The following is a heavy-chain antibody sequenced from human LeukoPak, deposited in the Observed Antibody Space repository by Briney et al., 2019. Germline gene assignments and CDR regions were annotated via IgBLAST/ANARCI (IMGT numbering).Heavy chain of an antibody. CDR1: GFTFRSYV. Sequence: GGSLRLSCAASGFTFRSYVMHWVRQAPGRGLEWEAVIWYEGSDKHYADSVKGRFTISRDNSKNTLYLQLNSLRAEDTAVYYCARGSSSWYYFDYWGQGTLVTVAS. CDR3: ARGSSSWYYFDY. J-gene: IGHJ4*02. D-gene: IGHD6-13*01. V-gene: IGHV3-33*01. CDR2: IWYEGSDK.